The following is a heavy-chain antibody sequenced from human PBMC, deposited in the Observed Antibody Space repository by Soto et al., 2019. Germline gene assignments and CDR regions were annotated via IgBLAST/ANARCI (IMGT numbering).Heavy chain of an antibody. CDR3: ARVPEYCSGGSCYPRYAIDY. CDR1: GGSISSGGYY. J-gene: IGHJ4*02. D-gene: IGHD2-15*01. Sequence: PSETLSLTCTVSGGSISSGGYYWSWIRQHPGKGLEWIGYIYYSGSTYYNPSLKSRVTISVDTSKNQFSLKLSAVTAADTAVYYCARVPEYCSGGSCYPRYAIDYWGQGTLVTVSS. V-gene: IGHV4-31*03. CDR2: IYYSGST.